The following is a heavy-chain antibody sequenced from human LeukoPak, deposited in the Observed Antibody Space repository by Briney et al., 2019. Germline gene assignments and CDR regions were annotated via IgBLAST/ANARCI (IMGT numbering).Heavy chain of an antibody. CDR3: ARTTKEFDILTGYYFDY. CDR1: GFTFSTYW. D-gene: IGHD3-9*01. Sequence: QAGGSLRLSCAASGFTFSTYWMHWVRQAPGKGLVWVSRDNSDGSSTSYADSVKGRFTISRDNAKNTLYLQMNSLSAEDTAVYYCARTTKEFDILTGYYFDYWGQGTLVTVSS. CDR2: DNSDGSST. V-gene: IGHV3-74*01. J-gene: IGHJ4*02.